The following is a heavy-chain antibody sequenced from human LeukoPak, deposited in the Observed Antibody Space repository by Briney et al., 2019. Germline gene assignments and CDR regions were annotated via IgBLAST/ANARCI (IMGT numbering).Heavy chain of an antibody. CDR2: ISAYNGNT. V-gene: IGHV1-18*01. Sequence: ASVKVSCKASGYTFTSYGISWVRQAPGQGLEWMGWISAYNGNTNYAQKLQGRVTMTTDTYTSTAYMELRSRRSDDTAVYYCARDPNGDHIGAFEFWGQGTLVTVSS. J-gene: IGHJ4*02. CDR3: ARDPNGDHIGAFEF. D-gene: IGHD2-21*02. CDR1: GYTFTSYG.